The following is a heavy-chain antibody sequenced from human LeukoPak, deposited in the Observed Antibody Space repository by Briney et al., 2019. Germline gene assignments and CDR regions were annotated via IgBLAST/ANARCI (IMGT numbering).Heavy chain of an antibody. V-gene: IGHV4-30-4*08. CDR2: IYYIGNT. D-gene: IGHD6-13*01. CDR1: GFTFSSYS. Sequence: LRLSCAASGFTFSSYSMNWIRQPPGKGLEWIGYIYYIGNTYYNPSLKSRVTISVETSKNQFSLKLSSVTAADTAVYYCAREVTLKGYYYMDVWGKGTTVTVSS. J-gene: IGHJ6*03. CDR3: AREVTLKGYYYMDV.